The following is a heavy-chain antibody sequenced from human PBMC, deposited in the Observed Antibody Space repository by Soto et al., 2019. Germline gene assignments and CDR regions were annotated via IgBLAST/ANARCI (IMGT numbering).Heavy chain of an antibody. J-gene: IGHJ4*02. CDR1: GFTFSSYA. V-gene: IGHV3-23*01. CDR3: ARKMGSGSGSPFDY. CDR2: INDSGGST. D-gene: IGHD3-10*01. Sequence: EVQLLESGGGLVQPGGSLRLSCAASGFTFSSYAMRWVRQAPGKGLEWLSTINDSGGSTSYADSVRGRFTISRDNSKNTLYLQMNSLRAEDTAVYYCARKMGSGSGSPFDYGGQGTLVTVSS.